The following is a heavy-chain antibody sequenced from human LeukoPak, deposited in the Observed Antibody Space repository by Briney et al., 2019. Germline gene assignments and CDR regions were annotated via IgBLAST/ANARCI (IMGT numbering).Heavy chain of an antibody. Sequence: ASVKVSCKASGYTFTSYAMNWVRQAPGQGLEWMGWINTNTGNPTYAQGFTGRFVFSLDTSVSTAYLQISSLKAEDTAVYYCTAGKYSSGWYGWGQGTLVTVSS. D-gene: IGHD6-19*01. V-gene: IGHV7-4-1*02. CDR1: GYTFTSYA. J-gene: IGHJ4*02. CDR3: TAGKYSSGWYG. CDR2: INTNTGNP.